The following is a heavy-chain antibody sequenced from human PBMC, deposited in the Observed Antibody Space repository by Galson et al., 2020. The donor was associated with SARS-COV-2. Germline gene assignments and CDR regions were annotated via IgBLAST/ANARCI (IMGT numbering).Heavy chain of an antibody. CDR3: ARVTQWGREDSFDY. CDR1: GYTFTNYG. D-gene: IGHD3-16*01. Sequence: VSVKVSCKASGYTFTNYGISWVRQAPGQGLEWMGWISAYNGNTNYAQKFQGRVTMTTDTSTSTAYMELRSLISDDTAVYYCARVTQWGREDSFDYWGQGTLVTVSS. J-gene: IGHJ4*02. V-gene: IGHV1-18*01. CDR2: ISAYNGNT.